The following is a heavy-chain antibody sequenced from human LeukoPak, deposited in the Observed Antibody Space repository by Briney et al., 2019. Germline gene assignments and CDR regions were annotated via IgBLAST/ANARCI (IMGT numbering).Heavy chain of an antibody. D-gene: IGHD6-13*01. Sequence: SETLSLTCTVSGGSISSYYWSWIRQPPGKGLEWIGYIYYSGSTNYNPSLKNRVTISVDTSKNQFSLKLSSVTAADTAVYYCARGRVSSHSSSWYRGYYFDYWGQGTLVTVSS. CDR3: ARGRVSSHSSSWYRGYYFDY. CDR1: GGSISSYY. J-gene: IGHJ4*02. V-gene: IGHV4-59*01. CDR2: IYYSGST.